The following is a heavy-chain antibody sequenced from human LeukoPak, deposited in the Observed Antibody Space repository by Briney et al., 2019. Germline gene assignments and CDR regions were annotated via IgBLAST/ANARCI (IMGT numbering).Heavy chain of an antibody. V-gene: IGHV3-21*04. CDR3: ARSIAAANWFDP. CDR2: ISSSSSYI. Sequence: GGSLRLSCAASGFTFSSYSMNWVRQAPGKGLEWVSSISSSSSYIYYADSVKGRFTISRDNAKNSLHLQMNSLRAEDTAVYYCARSIAAANWFDPWGQGTLVTVSS. J-gene: IGHJ5*02. D-gene: IGHD6-13*01. CDR1: GFTFSSYS.